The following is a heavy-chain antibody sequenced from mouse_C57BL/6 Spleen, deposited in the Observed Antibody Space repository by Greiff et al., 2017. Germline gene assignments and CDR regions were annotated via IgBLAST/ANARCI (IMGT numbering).Heavy chain of an antibody. D-gene: IGHD2-3*01. CDR1: GYAFSSYW. CDR2: IYPGDGDT. J-gene: IGHJ4*01. CDR3: ARDGNYAMDY. V-gene: IGHV1-80*01. Sequence: VMLVESGAELVKPGASVKISCKASGYAFSSYWMNWVKQRPGKGLEWIGQIYPGDGDTNYNGKFKGKATLTADKSSSTAYMQLSSLTSEDSAVYFCARDGNYAMDYWGQGTSVTVSS.